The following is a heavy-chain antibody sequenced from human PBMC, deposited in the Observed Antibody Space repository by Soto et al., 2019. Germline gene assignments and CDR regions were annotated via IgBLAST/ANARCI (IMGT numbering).Heavy chain of an antibody. Sequence: QITLKGSGPTLVEHTQTLTLTCTYSGLSLRTTVLGVGWIRQPPGKALEWLGIIYWNDDKRYSPSLKNRFTLTSDISKSQVVLTMTNMDPGDTATYYCANTWGLPFDYGGQGTLVIVSS. CDR3: ANTWGLPFDY. CDR2: IYWNDDK. J-gene: IGHJ4*02. D-gene: IGHD3-16*01. V-gene: IGHV2-5*01. CDR1: GLSLRTTVLG.